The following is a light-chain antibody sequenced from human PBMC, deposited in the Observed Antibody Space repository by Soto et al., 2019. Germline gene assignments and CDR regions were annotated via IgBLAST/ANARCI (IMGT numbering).Light chain of an antibody. CDR2: DNN. V-gene: IGLV1-51*01. CDR1: RSNIGNNY. J-gene: IGLJ2*01. CDR3: GTWDSSLSAGV. Sequence: QSVLTQPPSVSAAPGQKVTISCSGSRSNIGNNYVSWYQQRPGTAPKLLIYDNNERPSGIPDRFSGSKSGTSATLGITGLQTGDEADYYCGTWDSSLSAGVFGGGTTLTVL.